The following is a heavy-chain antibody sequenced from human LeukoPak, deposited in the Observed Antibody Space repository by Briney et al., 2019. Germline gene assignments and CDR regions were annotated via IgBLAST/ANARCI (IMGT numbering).Heavy chain of an antibody. V-gene: IGHV4-34*01. J-gene: IGHJ5*02. D-gene: IGHD4-23*01. Sequence: PSETLSLTCAVYGGSFSGYYWSWIRQPPGKGLEWIGEINHSGSTNYNPSLKSRVTISVDTSKNQFSLKLSSVTAADTAVYYCARNGGNSVLNWFDPWDQGTLVTVSS. CDR1: GGSFSGYY. CDR2: INHSGST. CDR3: ARNGGNSVLNWFDP.